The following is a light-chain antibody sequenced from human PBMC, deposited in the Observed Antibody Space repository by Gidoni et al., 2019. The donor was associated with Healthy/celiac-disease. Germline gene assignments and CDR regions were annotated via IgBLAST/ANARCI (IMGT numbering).Light chain of an antibody. CDR2: EGS. CDR3: CSYAGSSTFVV. V-gene: IGLV2-23*03. J-gene: IGLJ2*01. CDR1: SSDVGSNNL. Sequence: QSASTQPASVSASPGQSIPISCTGTSSDVGSNNLVSWYQQHPGKAPKLMIYEGSKRPSGVSNRFSGSKSGNTATLTISGLQAEDEADYYCCSYAGSSTFVVFGGGTKLTVL.